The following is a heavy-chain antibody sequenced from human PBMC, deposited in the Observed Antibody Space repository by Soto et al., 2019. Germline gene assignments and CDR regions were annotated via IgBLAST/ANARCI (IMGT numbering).Heavy chain of an antibody. D-gene: IGHD3-16*01. CDR1: GFTFSSYS. Sequence: GGSLRLSCAASGFTFSSYSMNWVRQAPGKGLEWVSSISSSSSYIYYADSVKGRFTISRDNAKNSLYLQMNSLRAEDTAVYYWARDGLGSFDYYYYYGMDVWGQGTTVTVSS. V-gene: IGHV3-21*01. CDR3: ARDGLGSFDYYYYYGMDV. CDR2: ISSSSSYI. J-gene: IGHJ6*02.